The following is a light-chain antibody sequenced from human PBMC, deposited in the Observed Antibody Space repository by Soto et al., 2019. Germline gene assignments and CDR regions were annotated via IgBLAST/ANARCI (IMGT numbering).Light chain of an antibody. V-gene: IGLV1-40*01. Sequence: QSVLTQPPSVSGAPGQRVIISCTGSSSDVGAGFDVHWYQQLPGRVPTLLIKVNTHRPSGVPDRFSASRSGASASLAIAGLQTEDEADYYCQSYGVGSGSVFGGGTKLTVL. J-gene: IGLJ2*01. CDR1: SSDVGAGFD. CDR3: QSYGVGSGSV. CDR2: VNT.